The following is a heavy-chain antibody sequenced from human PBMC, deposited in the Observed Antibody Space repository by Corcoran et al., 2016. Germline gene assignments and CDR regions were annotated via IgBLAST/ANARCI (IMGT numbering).Heavy chain of an antibody. V-gene: IGHV4-34*01. CDR1: GGSFRGYS. CDR3: AREGGGGY. Sequence: QVQLQQWGAVLLKPSATLSLTCALFGGSFRGYSWSWIRQPPGKGLEWIGEINHSGSTNYNPSLKSRVTISVDTSKNQFSLKLSAVTAADTAVYYCAREGGGGYWGQGTLVTVSS. D-gene: IGHD3-16*01. J-gene: IGHJ4*02. CDR2: INHSGST.